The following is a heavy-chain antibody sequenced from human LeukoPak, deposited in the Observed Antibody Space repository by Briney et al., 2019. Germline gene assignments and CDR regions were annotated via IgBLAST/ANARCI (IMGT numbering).Heavy chain of an antibody. Sequence: PSETLSLTCAVYGGSFGGFYWSWIRQPPGKGREWIGEINHSGGTNYNPSLKSRVTISVDTSKNQFSLKLSSVTAADTAVYYCARGTTDTAMGGYWGQGTLVTVSS. V-gene: IGHV4-34*01. CDR1: GGSFGGFY. CDR2: INHSGGT. CDR3: ARGTTDTAMGGY. J-gene: IGHJ4*02. D-gene: IGHD5-18*01.